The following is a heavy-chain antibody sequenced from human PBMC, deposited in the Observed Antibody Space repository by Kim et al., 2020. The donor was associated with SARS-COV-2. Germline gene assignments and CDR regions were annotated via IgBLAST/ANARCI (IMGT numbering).Heavy chain of an antibody. CDR1: GYTFTGYY. CDR3: ARGRVVPALTGWFDP. J-gene: IGHJ5*02. CDR2: INPNSGGT. Sequence: ASVKVSCKASGYTFTGYYMHWVRQAPGQGLEWMGRINPNSGGTNYAQKFQGRVTMTRDTSISTAYMELSRLRSDDTAVYYCARGRVVPALTGWFDPWGQGTLVTVSS. V-gene: IGHV1-2*06. D-gene: IGHD2-2*01.